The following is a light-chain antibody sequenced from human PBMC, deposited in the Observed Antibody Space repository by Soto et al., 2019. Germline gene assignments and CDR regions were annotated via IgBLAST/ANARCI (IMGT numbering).Light chain of an antibody. CDR2: DVT. V-gene: IGLV2-14*01. Sequence: QSALTQPASVSGSPGQSITISCTGTSNDVGDYNHVSWYQQHPGKAPKLVIYDVTNRPSGVSDRFSGSKSGNTASLTISGLQAEDEADYYCTSYTSIFTYVFGTGTKVTVL. J-gene: IGLJ1*01. CDR1: SNDVGDYNH. CDR3: TSYTSIFTYV.